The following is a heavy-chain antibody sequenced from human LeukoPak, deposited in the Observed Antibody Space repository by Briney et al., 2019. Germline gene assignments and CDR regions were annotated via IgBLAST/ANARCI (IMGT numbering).Heavy chain of an antibody. CDR1: GFMFSSYW. J-gene: IGHJ4*02. V-gene: IGHV3-7*01. CDR3: ARDLPDY. CDR2: INQDGSEK. Sequence: PGGSLRLSCAGSGFMFSSYWMSWVRQAPGKGLEWVANINQDGSEKYYVDSVNGRFTISRDNAKNSLYLQMNSLRAEDSAVYYCARDLPDYWGQGTLVTVSS.